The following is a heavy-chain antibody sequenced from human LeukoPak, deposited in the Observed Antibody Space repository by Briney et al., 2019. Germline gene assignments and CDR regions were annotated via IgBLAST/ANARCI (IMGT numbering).Heavy chain of an antibody. CDR2: VSGSGGSR. CDR3: AKSATFSSGWYDY. J-gene: IGHJ4*02. CDR1: GFTFNSYA. Sequence: GGSLRLSCAASGFTFNSYAMSWVRQAPGKGLEWVSGVSGSGGSRYDADSVKGRFTISRDNSKNTLYLQMNSLRAEDTAVYYCAKSATFSSGWYDYWGQGTLVTVSS. D-gene: IGHD6-19*01. V-gene: IGHV3-23*01.